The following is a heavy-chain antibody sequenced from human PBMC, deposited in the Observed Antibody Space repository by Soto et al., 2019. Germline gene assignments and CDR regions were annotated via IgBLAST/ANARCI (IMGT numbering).Heavy chain of an antibody. CDR3: AKDQSDRCDWGSGIDS. Sequence: QVQLVESGGGVVQPGRSLRLSCAASAFSFSSYGMHWVRQAPGKGLEWVAVIWDDGSNEYYADSVKGRFTISRDNSKNSLYLQMNSLRAEDTAVYYCAKDQSDRCDWGSGIDSWGQGTLVTVSS. V-gene: IGHV3-33*06. CDR2: IWDDGSNE. J-gene: IGHJ4*02. CDR1: AFSFSSYG. D-gene: IGHD7-27*01.